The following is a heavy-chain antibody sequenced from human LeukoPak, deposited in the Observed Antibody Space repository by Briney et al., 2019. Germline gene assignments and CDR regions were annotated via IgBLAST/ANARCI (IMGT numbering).Heavy chain of an antibody. V-gene: IGHV1-8*01. CDR3: ARGSGSSWKYYYYYYGMDV. D-gene: IGHD6-13*01. J-gene: IGHJ6*02. CDR2: MNPNSGNT. Sequence: ASVTVSCKASGYTFTSYDINWVRQATGQGLEWMGWMNPNSGNTGYAQKFQGRVTMTRNTSISTAYMELSSLRSEDTAVYYCARGSGSSWKYYYYYYGMDVWGQGTTVTVSS. CDR1: GYTFTSYD.